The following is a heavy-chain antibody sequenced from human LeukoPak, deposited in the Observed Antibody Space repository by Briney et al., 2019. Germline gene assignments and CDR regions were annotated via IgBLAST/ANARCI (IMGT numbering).Heavy chain of an antibody. J-gene: IGHJ4*02. Sequence: SVKVSCKASGGTFSSYAISWVRQAPGQGLEWMGGIIPIFGTANYAQKFQGRVTITADESTSTAYMELSSLRSEDTAVYYCARGRYDILTGLFDYWGQGTLVTVSS. CDR3: ARGRYDILTGLFDY. CDR2: IIPIFGTA. D-gene: IGHD3-9*01. CDR1: GGTFSSYA. V-gene: IGHV1-69*01.